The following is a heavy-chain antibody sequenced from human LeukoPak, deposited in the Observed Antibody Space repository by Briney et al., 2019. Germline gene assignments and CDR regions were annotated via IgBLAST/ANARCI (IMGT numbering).Heavy chain of an antibody. Sequence: ASVKVSCKASENTFTNVEFNWVRQATGQGLEWMGWMNPNSGETGYAQDFQGRVTMTRDTSISTAYMELSSLRSEDTAMYYCARGLDHYDTSDYPILRHWGQGTLVTVSS. V-gene: IGHV1-8*01. CDR3: ARGLDHYDTSDYPILRH. D-gene: IGHD3-22*01. CDR2: MNPNSGET. J-gene: IGHJ4*02. CDR1: ENTFTNVE.